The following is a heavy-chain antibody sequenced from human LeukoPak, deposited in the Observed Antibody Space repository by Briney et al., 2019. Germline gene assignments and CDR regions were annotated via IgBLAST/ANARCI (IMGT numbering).Heavy chain of an antibody. CDR3: ARGGFSPAAREDALDM. V-gene: IGHV3-33*01. D-gene: IGHD2-2*01. CDR2: IWNDGRNK. CDR1: GFTFCSYS. J-gene: IGHJ3*02. Sequence: PGRSLRLSSAASGFTFCSYSIHWVPTGPGKGREGVADIWNDGRNKYYEDSVKGRFTSSRDISKNTLYLEMKSLRVEYTAVYYCARGGFSPAAREDALDMCGQRTIGTLSS.